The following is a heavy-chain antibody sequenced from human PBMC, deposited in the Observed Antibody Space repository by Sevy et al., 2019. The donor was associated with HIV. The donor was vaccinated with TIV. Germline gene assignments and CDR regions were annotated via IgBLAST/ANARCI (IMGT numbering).Heavy chain of an antibody. CDR3: ARDRMIFGSCPPDK. CDR1: GYTFTAYY. V-gene: IGHV1-2*02. CDR2: INPNSDGT. J-gene: IGHJ4*02. D-gene: IGHD2-15*01. Sequence: ASVKVSCKASGYTFTAYYIHWVRQAPGHGLEWMGWINPNSDGTNYAQKFQGRVTMTSDTSINTAYMELTSVRSDDTAVYYCARDRMIFGSCPPDKWGQGTLVTVSS.